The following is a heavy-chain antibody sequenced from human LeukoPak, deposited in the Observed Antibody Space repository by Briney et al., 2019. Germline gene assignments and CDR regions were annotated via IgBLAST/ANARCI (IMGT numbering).Heavy chain of an antibody. CDR2: IYYTGST. Sequence: SETLSLTCPVSGGSVSSSRYYWGWIRQPPGKGLEWIGSIYYTGSTYYKPSLKSRVTISVDASKNQISLKLSSVTAADTAVYYCARTGYSSDNDYWGQGTLVTVSS. CDR1: GGSVSSSRYY. V-gene: IGHV4-39*01. D-gene: IGHD6-19*01. CDR3: ARTGYSSDNDY. J-gene: IGHJ4*02.